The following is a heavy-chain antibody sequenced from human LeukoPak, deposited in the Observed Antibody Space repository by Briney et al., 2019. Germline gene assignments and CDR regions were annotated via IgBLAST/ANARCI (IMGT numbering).Heavy chain of an antibody. CDR2: IKQDGREK. Sequence: GGSLRLSCAASGFTFSSYWMSWVRQAPGKGLEWVANIKQDGREKSYGDSVKGRSTISRDNAKNSLYLLMNSLRVEDTAVYYCARDHIYSGYFFDYWGQGTLLTVSS. CDR1: GFTFSSYW. V-gene: IGHV3-7*04. CDR3: ARDHIYSGYFFDY. D-gene: IGHD4-11*01. J-gene: IGHJ4*02.